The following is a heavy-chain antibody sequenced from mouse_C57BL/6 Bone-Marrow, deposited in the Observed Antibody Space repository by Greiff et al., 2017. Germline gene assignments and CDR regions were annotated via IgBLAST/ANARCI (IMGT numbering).Heavy chain of an antibody. D-gene: IGHD2-1*01. Sequence: QVQLQQPGAELVRPGSSVKLSCKASGYTFTSYWMHWVKQRPIQGLEWIGNIDPSDSETHYNQKFKDKATLTVDNSSSTAYMQLSSLTSEDSAVYYCARDGNYVGVWFAYWGQGTLGTVSA. CDR3: ARDGNYVGVWFAY. J-gene: IGHJ3*01. V-gene: IGHV1-52*01. CDR1: GYTFTSYW. CDR2: IDPSDSET.